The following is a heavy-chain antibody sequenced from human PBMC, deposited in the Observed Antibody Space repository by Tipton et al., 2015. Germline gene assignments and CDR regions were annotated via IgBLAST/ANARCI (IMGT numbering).Heavy chain of an antibody. CDR3: VREEXDSSDDY. CDR2: IKQDGSEK. J-gene: IGHJ4*02. CDR1: GFTFSNYD. D-gene: IGHD3-22*01. Sequence: GSLRLSCAASGFTFSNYDMHWVRQAPGKGLEWVANIKQDGSEKYYVDSVKGRFTISRDNAKNSLYLQMSXLRAEDTAVYYCVREEXDSSDDYWGQGTLVTVSS. V-gene: IGHV3-7*01.